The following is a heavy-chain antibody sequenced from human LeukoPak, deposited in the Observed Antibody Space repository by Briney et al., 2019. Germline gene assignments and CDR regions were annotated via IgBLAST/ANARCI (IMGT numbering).Heavy chain of an antibody. V-gene: IGHV4-31*03. J-gene: IGHJ4*02. D-gene: IGHD2-2*01. CDR3: ASGYCSSTSCHGNFDY. Sequence: SETLSLTCTVSGGSISSGGYYWSWIHQHPGKGLEWIGYIYYSGSTYYNPSLKSRVTISVDTSKNQFSLKLSSVTAADTAVYYCASGYCSSTSCHGNFDYWGQGTLVTVSS. CDR1: GGSISSGGYY. CDR2: IYYSGST.